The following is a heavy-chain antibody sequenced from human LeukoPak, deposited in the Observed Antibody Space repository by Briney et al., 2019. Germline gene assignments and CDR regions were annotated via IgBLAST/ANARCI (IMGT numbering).Heavy chain of an antibody. D-gene: IGHD5-12*01. J-gene: IGHJ4*02. CDR1: GFTFSSYG. CDR2: ISYDGSNK. CDR3: AKEVLDVDIVAFDY. V-gene: IGHV3-30*18. Sequence: GGSLRLSCAASGFTFSSYGMHWVRQAPGKGLEWVAVISYDGSNKYYADSVKGRFTISRDNFKNTLYPQMNSLRAEDTAVYYCAKEVLDVDIVAFDYWGQGTLVTVSS.